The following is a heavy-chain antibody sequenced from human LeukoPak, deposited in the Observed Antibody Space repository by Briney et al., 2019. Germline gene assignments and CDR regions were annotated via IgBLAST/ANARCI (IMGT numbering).Heavy chain of an antibody. CDR2: ISAYNGDT. CDR1: GYTFSIYG. CDR3: ARDGRFGELFDY. Sequence: ASVKVSCKASGYTFSIYGITWVRQAPGQGLEWVGWISAYNGDTNYAQKLQGRVTMTTDTSTSTAYMEVRSLRSDDTAVYYCARDGRFGELFDYWGQGTLVTVSS. D-gene: IGHD3-10*01. V-gene: IGHV1-18*01. J-gene: IGHJ4*02.